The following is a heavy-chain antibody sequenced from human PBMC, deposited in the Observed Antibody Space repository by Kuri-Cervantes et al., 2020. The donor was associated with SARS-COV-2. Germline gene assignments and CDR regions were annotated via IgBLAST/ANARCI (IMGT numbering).Heavy chain of an antibody. CDR2: ISSSSSYI. J-gene: IGHJ4*02. Sequence: GGSLRLSCAASGFTFSSYSMNWVRQAPGKGLEWVSSISSSSSYIYYADSVKGRFTISRDNAKNSLYLQMNSLRDEDTAVYYCARAPRSIAVAGTSLFDYWGQGTLVTVSS. CDR1: GFTFSSYS. CDR3: ARAPRSIAVAGTSLFDY. V-gene: IGHV3-21*01. D-gene: IGHD6-19*01.